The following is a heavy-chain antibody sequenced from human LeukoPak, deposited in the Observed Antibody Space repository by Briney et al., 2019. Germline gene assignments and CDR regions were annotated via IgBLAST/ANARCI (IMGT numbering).Heavy chain of an antibody. J-gene: IGHJ4*02. CDR2: IYTSGST. CDR3: ARGPVVPAAIDY. Sequence: SETLSLTCTVSGGSISSGSYYWSWIRQPAGKGLEWIGRIYTSGSTNYSPSLKSRVTMSVDTSKNQFSLKLSSVTAADTAVYYCARGPVVPAAIDYWGQGTLVTVSS. D-gene: IGHD2-2*02. CDR1: GGSISSGSYY. V-gene: IGHV4-61*02.